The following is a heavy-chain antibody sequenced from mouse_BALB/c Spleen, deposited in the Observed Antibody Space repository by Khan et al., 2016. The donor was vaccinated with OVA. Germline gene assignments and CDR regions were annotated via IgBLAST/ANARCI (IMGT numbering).Heavy chain of an antibody. Sequence: EVQLQESGGGLVKPGGSLKPSCAASGFTFSDYYMYWVRQTPEKRLEWVATISDGGSYTYYPDSVKGRFTISRDNAKNNLYLQMSSLKSEDTAMYYCARGENWSFDYWGQGTTLTVSS. CDR1: GFTFSDYY. J-gene: IGHJ2*01. CDR2: ISDGGSYT. V-gene: IGHV5-4*02. CDR3: ARGENWSFDY. D-gene: IGHD4-1*01.